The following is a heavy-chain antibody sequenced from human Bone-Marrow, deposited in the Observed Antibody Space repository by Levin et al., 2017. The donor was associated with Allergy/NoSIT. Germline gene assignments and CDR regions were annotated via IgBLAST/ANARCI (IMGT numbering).Heavy chain of an antibody. J-gene: IGHJ4*02. V-gene: IGHV3-23*01. CDR3: AKEEDGEFDF. CDR1: GFTFSGYV. CDR2: IIGSGADT. Sequence: PGESLKISCAASGFTFSGYVMSWVRQAPGKGLEWVSAIIGSGADTYYADSVKGRFTISRDNSKNTLYLQMNRLRVEDTAVYYCAKEEDGEFDFWGQGTLVTVSS.